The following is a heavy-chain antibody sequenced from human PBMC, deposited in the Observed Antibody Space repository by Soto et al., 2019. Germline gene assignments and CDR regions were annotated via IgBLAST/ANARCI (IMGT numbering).Heavy chain of an antibody. CDR1: GFTVSNNY. CDR2: IYSGGYT. Sequence: EVQLVESGGGLIQPGGSLRLSCAVSGFTVSNNYMSWVRQAPGKGLEGVSVIYSGGYTAYGDSVKGRFTISRDNSKNTPYLPMKSLGADHPAGFYCAAQPGGGGYWGQGTLVTVSS. D-gene: IGHD2-2*01. J-gene: IGHJ4*02. V-gene: IGHV3-53*01. CDR3: AAQPGGGGY.